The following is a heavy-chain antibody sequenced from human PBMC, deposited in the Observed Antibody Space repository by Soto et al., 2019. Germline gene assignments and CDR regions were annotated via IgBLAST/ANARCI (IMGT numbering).Heavy chain of an antibody. Sequence: GGSLRLSCASSGVTFSNYAMSWVRQAPGKGLEWVSGISDIGGNTYYADSVKGRFTISRDNSKNTLFLQMNSLRAEDTAVYYCAREYSSAWQTSDYWGQGTLVTVSS. V-gene: IGHV3-23*01. CDR1: GVTFSNYA. CDR3: AREYSSAWQTSDY. CDR2: ISDIGGNT. D-gene: IGHD6-19*01. J-gene: IGHJ4*02.